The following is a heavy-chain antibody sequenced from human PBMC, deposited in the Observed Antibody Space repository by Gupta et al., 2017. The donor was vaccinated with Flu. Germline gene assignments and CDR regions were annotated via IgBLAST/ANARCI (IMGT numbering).Heavy chain of an antibody. D-gene: IGHD1-26*01. CDR3: ATLSIVVTNTNFGY. CDR1: GYTFTSCS. Sequence: QVQLVQSGAEVREPGASVKVSCKTSGYTFTSCSVHWVRQAPGQGLEWMGYINPSGGDTTYARKLQDRVTMTSDISTSTAYMELSSLRAEDTAVYYCATLSIVVTNTNFGYWGQGTLVAVSS. V-gene: IGHV1-46*01. CDR2: INPSGGDT. J-gene: IGHJ4*02.